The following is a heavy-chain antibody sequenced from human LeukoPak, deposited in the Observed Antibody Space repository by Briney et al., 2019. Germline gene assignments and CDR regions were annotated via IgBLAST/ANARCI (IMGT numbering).Heavy chain of an antibody. Sequence: GGSLRLSCAASGFTVSSNYMSWVRQAPGKGLEWVSVIYSGGSTYYADSVKGRLTISRDNSKNTLYLQMNSLRAEDTAVYYCARALSSSWPPYYFDYWGQGTLVTVSS. J-gene: IGHJ4*02. CDR3: ARALSSSWPPYYFDY. V-gene: IGHV3-53*01. CDR2: IYSGGST. D-gene: IGHD6-13*01. CDR1: GFTVSSNY.